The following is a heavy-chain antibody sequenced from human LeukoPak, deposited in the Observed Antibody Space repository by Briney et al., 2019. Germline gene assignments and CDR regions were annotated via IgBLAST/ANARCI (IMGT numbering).Heavy chain of an antibody. J-gene: IGHJ5*02. V-gene: IGHV4-61*02. CDR3: ARHPEEWRNWFDP. CDR2: IYTSGIT. Sequence: SETLSLXCTVSGGSSSSGSYYWSWIRQPAGKGLEWIGRIYTSGITNYNPSLKSRVTISVDTSKNQFSLQLSSVTAADTAAYYRARHPEEWRNWFDPLGPGNPVTVSS. CDR1: GGSSSSGSYY. D-gene: IGHD3-3*01.